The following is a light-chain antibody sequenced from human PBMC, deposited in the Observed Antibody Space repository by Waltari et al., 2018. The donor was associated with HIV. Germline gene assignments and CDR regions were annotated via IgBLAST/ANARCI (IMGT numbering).Light chain of an antibody. Sequence: QSALTQPPSASGSPGQSVTISCTGTSSAIGGYNYVSWYQQHPGKAPKLIMTEVTKRPPGVPDRFSGSKSGNTASLTVSGLQAEDEAQYYCSSFAPTNKFYILFGGGTTLTVL. CDR2: EVT. CDR3: SSFAPTNKFYIL. CDR1: SSAIGGYNY. J-gene: IGLJ2*01. V-gene: IGLV2-8*01.